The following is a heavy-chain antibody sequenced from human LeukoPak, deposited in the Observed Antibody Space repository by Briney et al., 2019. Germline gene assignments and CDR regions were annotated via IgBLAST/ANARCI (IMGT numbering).Heavy chain of an antibody. CDR2: ISGSGGST. J-gene: IGHJ6*03. Sequence: GGSLRLSCAASGFTFSTYAMNWVRQAPGKGLEWVSAISGSGGSTYYADSVKGRFTISRDNSKNTLYLQMNSRRAEDTAVYYCARVQFGHYYYMDVWGKGTTVTISS. D-gene: IGHD3-16*01. CDR1: GFTFSTYA. CDR3: ARVQFGHYYYMDV. V-gene: IGHV3-23*01.